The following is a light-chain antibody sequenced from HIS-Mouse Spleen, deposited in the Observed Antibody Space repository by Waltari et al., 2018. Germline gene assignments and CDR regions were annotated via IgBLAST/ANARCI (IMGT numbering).Light chain of an antibody. Sequence: QSALTQPASVSGSPGQSITISCTGTSSDVWSYNTVSWYQQHPGKAPKLMIYEGSKRPSGVSNRFSGSKSGNTASLTISGLQAEDEADYYCCSYAGSSTYVVFGGGTKLTVL. CDR3: CSYAGSSTYVV. V-gene: IGLV2-23*01. CDR1: SSDVWSYNT. J-gene: IGLJ2*01. CDR2: EGS.